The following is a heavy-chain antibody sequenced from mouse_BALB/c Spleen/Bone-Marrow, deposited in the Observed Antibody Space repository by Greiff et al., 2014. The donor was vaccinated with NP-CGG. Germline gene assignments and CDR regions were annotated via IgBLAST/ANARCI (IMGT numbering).Heavy chain of an antibody. CDR2: ISTYYGDA. CDR3: ARVITTGYYGMDY. V-gene: IGHV1S137*01. D-gene: IGHD2-4*01. CDR1: GYTFTDYT. J-gene: IGHJ4*01. Sequence: LQESGAELVRPGVSVKISCKGSGYTFTDYTMHWVKQSLAKSLEWIGVISTYYGDASYNQEFKGEATMTVDKSSSTAYMELARLTSEDSAIYYCARVITTGYYGMDYWGQGTSVTVSS.